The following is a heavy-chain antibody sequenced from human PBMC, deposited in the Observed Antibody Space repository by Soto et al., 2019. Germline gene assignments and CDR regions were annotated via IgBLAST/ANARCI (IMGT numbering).Heavy chain of an antibody. V-gene: IGHV1-69*13. CDR2: IIPIFGTA. CDR1: GGTFSSYA. J-gene: IGHJ5*02. CDR3: ARVYCSGGSCANWFDP. Sequence: AASVKVSCKASGGTFSSYAISWVRQAPGQGLEWMGGIIPIFGTASYAQKFQGRVTITADESTSTAYMELSSLRSEDTAVYYCARVYCSGGSCANWFDPWGQGTLVTVSS. D-gene: IGHD2-15*01.